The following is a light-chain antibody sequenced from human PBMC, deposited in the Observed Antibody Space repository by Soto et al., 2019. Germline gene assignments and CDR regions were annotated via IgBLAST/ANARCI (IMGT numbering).Light chain of an antibody. J-gene: IGLJ1*01. V-gene: IGLV2-14*03. Sequence: QSALTQPASVSGSPGQSITISCTGTSSDVGGYNYVSWYQQYPGKAPNVVIYDVDNRPSGVSHRFSGSKSGNTASLTISGLQAEDEADYYCSSYTSSSTRVFGTGTKLTVL. CDR1: SSDVGGYNY. CDR2: DVD. CDR3: SSYTSSSTRV.